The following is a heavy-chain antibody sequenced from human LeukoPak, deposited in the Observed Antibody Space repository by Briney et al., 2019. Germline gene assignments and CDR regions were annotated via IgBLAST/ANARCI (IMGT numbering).Heavy chain of an antibody. CDR3: AKSANYGYSSGWYDPLGYFDY. V-gene: IGHV3-21*01. J-gene: IGHJ4*02. CDR2: ISSSSSYI. Sequence: GGSLRLSCAASGFTFSSYSMNWVRQAPGKGLEWVSSISSSSSYIYYADSVKGRFTISRDNAKNSLYLQMNSLRAEDTAVYYWAKSANYGYSSGWYDPLGYFDYWGQGTLVTVSS. CDR1: GFTFSSYS. D-gene: IGHD6-19*01.